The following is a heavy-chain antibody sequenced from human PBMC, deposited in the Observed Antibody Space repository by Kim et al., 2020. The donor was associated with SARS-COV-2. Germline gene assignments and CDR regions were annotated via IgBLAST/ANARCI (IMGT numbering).Heavy chain of an antibody. Sequence: NYTPSLKSRGTISIDTSKNPFSRKLTSLTAADTAVYYCARARFGVDLFDPWGRGTLVTVSS. V-gene: IGHV4-59*01. J-gene: IGHJ5*02. D-gene: IGHD3-3*01. CDR3: ARARFGVDLFDP.